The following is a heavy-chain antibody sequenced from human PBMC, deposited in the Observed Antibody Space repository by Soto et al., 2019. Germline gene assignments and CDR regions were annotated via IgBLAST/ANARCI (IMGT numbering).Heavy chain of an antibody. D-gene: IGHD2-2*01. CDR1: GFTFSNYS. CDR2: ISSSSSYI. Sequence: EVQLVESGGGLVKPGGSLRLSCVASGFTFSNYSMNWVRQAPGKGLEWVSSISSSSSYIYYADSVKGRFTISRENAKNSLKLQMDRLRAEDTALYYCARVSDADCSSSNCSFHYYYGMDVWGQGTTATVSS. V-gene: IGHV3-21*01. J-gene: IGHJ6*02. CDR3: ARVSDADCSSSNCSFHYYYGMDV.